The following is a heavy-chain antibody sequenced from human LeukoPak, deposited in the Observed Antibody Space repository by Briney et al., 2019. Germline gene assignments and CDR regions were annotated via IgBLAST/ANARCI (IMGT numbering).Heavy chain of an antibody. J-gene: IGHJ6*03. Sequence: GASVKVSCKASGYTFTGYFIHWVRQAPGQGLEWMGWINPNSGGTNYAQKFQGRVTMTRDTSISTAYMELSSLRSEDTAVYYCARGSVVVINNYYYYMDVWGKGTTVTISS. V-gene: IGHV1-2*02. CDR3: ARGSVVVINNYYYYMDV. CDR2: INPNSGGT. D-gene: IGHD3-22*01. CDR1: GYTFTGYF.